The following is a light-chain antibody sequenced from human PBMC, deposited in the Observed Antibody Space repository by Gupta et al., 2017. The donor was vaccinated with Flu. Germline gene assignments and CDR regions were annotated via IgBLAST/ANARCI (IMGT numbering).Light chain of an antibody. V-gene: IGKV4-1*01. CDR2: WAS. CDR3: QQYYSSPLT. J-gene: IGKJ3*01. Sequence: DIVMTQSPDSLAVSLGERATINCKSSQSVLYSSNNKNYLAWYQQKPGQPPKLLIYWASTRESGGPDRFSGSGSGTDFSLTINNLQAEDVAVYYCQQYYSSPLTFGPGTKVDIK. CDR1: QSVLYSSNNKNY.